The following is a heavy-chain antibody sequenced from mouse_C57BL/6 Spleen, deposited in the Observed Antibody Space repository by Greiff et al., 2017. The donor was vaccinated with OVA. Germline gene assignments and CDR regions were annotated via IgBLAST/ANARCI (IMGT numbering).Heavy chain of an antibody. CDR3: ARSYDSSCDYAMDY. Sequence: QVQLQQPGAELVKPGASVKLSCKASGYTFTSYWMHWVKQRPGRGLEWIGRIDPNSGGTKYNEKFKSKATLTVDKPSSTAYMQLSRLTSEDSAVYYCARSYDSSCDYAMDYWGQGTSVTVSS. CDR2: IDPNSGGT. D-gene: IGHD1-1*01. CDR1: GYTFTSYW. J-gene: IGHJ4*01. V-gene: IGHV1-72*01.